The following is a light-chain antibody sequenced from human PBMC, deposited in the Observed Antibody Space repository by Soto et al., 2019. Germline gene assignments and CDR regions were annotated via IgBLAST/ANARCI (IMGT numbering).Light chain of an antibody. Sequence: EIVMTQSPATLSVSPGERATLSCRASQSVSSDLAWYQQKPGQTPCLLIYAASTRATGIPARFSGSGSGTEFTLTISSLQSEDFVVYYCQQYHNWPRTFGQGTKVEI. CDR2: AAS. CDR1: QSVSSD. V-gene: IGKV3-15*01. CDR3: QQYHNWPRT. J-gene: IGKJ1*01.